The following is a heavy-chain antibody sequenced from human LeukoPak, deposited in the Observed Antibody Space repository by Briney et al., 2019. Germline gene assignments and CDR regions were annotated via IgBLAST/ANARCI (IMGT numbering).Heavy chain of an antibody. CDR3: VRQQSTDHDYWSGIYVSKWLDY. D-gene: IGHD3-3*01. J-gene: IGHJ5*01. CDR1: GFTFSDYW. V-gene: IGHV3-7*01. Sequence: PGGSLRLSCAASGFTFSDYWMSWMRQAPGKGLEWVANIKYDGDEEYYVDSVKGRFTISRDNAKNSLYLQMNRLRVEDMGVYYCVRQQSTDHDYWSGIYVSKWLDYWGQGAQVSVSS. CDR2: IKYDGDEE.